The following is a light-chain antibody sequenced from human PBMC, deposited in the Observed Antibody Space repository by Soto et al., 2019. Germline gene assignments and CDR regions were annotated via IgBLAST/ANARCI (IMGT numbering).Light chain of an antibody. CDR3: ATWDDSLKGV. J-gene: IGLJ1*01. V-gene: IGLV1-44*01. CDR1: TSNIGSHS. CDR2: TNN. Sequence: QPVLTQPPSASGTPGQRVTISCSGGTSNIGSHSVNWYQHLPGTAPKLLIITNNQRPSGVPDRFSGYKSGNSASLVISGLQSEDEAIYYCATWDDSLKGVFGTGTKVTVL.